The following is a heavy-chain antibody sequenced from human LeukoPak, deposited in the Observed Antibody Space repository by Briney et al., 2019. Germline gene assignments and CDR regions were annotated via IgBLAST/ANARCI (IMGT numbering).Heavy chain of an antibody. V-gene: IGHV4-34*01. Sequence: SETLSLTCAVYGGSFSGYYWSWIRQPPGKGLEWIGEIYHSGSTNYNPSLKSRVTISVDTSKNQFSLKLSSVTAADTAVYYCARGSSLDYWGQGTLVTVSS. CDR1: GGSFSGYY. CDR2: IYHSGST. J-gene: IGHJ4*02. CDR3: ARGSSLDY.